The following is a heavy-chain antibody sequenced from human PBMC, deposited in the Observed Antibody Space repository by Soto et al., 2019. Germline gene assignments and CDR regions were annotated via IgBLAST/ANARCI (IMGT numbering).Heavy chain of an antibody. V-gene: IGHV1-18*04. CDR3: ARAEYDFWSGSPGSFDY. J-gene: IGHJ4*02. D-gene: IGHD3-3*01. CDR2: ISAYNGNT. CDR1: GYTFTSYG. Sequence: GASVKVSCKASGYTFTSYGISWVRQAPGQGLEWMGWISAYNGNTNYAQKLQGRVTMTTDTSTSTAYMELRSLRSDDTAVYYCARAEYDFWSGSPGSFDYWGQGTLVTVSS.